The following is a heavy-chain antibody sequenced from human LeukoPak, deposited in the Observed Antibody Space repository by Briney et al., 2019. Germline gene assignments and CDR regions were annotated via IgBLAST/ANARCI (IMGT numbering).Heavy chain of an antibody. Sequence: GGSLRLSCAASGFTFSSYWMSWVRQAPGKGLEWVANIKQDGNEKYYVDSVKGRFTISRDNAKNAVYLQMNGLRAEDTAVYCCADIGITMIGGVWGKGTTVTISS. D-gene: IGHD3-10*02. J-gene: IGHJ6*04. CDR3: ADIGITMIGGV. CDR2: IKQDGNEK. V-gene: IGHV3-7*01. CDR1: GFTFSSYW.